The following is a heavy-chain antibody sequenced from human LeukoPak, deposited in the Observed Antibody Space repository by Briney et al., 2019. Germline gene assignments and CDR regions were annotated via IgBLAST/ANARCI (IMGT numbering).Heavy chain of an antibody. CDR3: ARAKKGGRQLVDY. Sequence: GSLRLSCAASGFTFSTFAMIWIRQPPGKGLEWIGEINHSGSTNYNPSLKSRVTISVDTSKNQFSLKLSSVTAADTAVYYCARAKKGGRQLVDYWGQGTLVTVSS. V-gene: IGHV4-34*01. D-gene: IGHD6-6*01. CDR2: INHSGST. J-gene: IGHJ4*02. CDR1: GFTFSTFA.